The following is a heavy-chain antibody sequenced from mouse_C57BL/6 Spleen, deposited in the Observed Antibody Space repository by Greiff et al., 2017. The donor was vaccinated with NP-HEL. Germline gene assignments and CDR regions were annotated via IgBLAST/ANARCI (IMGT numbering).Heavy chain of an antibody. V-gene: IGHV1-69*01. D-gene: IGHD3-3*01. CDR3: ARGGTGFAY. Sequence: VQLQQPGAELVIPGASVKLSCKASGYTFTSYWMHWVKQRPGQGLEWIGEIDPSDSYTNYNQKFKGKSTLTVDKSSSTAYMQLSSLTSEDSAVYYCARGGTGFAYWGQGTLVTVSA. CDR2: IDPSDSYT. J-gene: IGHJ3*01. CDR1: GYTFTSYW.